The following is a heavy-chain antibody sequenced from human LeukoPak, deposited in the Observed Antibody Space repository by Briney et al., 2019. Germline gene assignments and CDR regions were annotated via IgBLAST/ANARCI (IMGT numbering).Heavy chain of an antibody. V-gene: IGHV3-48*01. Sequence: GGSLRLSCAASGFTFNTYTMNWVRQAPGKGLEWVSYISGSSGIIDYADSVRGRFTISRDNAKNSLYLQMNSLRAEDTAVYYCARGSTYYGSSGQVRFDYWGQGTLVTVSS. D-gene: IGHD3-22*01. CDR3: ARGSTYYGSSGQVRFDY. J-gene: IGHJ4*02. CDR2: ISGSSGII. CDR1: GFTFNTYT.